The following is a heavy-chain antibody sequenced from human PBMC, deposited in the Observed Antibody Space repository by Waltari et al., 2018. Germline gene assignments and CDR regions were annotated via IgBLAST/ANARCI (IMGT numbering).Heavy chain of an antibody. Sequence: QVQLVQSGAEVKKPGASVKISCKTSEYTFTSSYIHWVRQAPGQGLEWMGIINPSGGSTSSAQKFQGRVTMTRDTSTSTVYMELSSLRSEDTAVYYCARDTGALWMDVWGQGTTVTVSS. CDR3: ARDTGALWMDV. CDR2: INPSGGST. V-gene: IGHV1-46*01. CDR1: EYTFTSSY. D-gene: IGHD2-21*01. J-gene: IGHJ6*02.